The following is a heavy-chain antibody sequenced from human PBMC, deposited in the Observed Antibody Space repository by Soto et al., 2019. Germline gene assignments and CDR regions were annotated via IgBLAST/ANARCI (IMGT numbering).Heavy chain of an antibody. CDR3: AKVGQPGLMYANFDH. CDR2: INADSGRT. CDR1: GYTFTNYA. V-gene: IGHV1-3*01. Sequence: ASVKVSCKASGYTFTNYAIHWVRQAPGQRPEWMGWINADSGRTKYSQNFQGRVTITRDTSANTAYMELSSLRSEDTAVYYCAKVGQPGLMYANFDHWGQGTLVTVSS. J-gene: IGHJ4*02. D-gene: IGHD2-8*01.